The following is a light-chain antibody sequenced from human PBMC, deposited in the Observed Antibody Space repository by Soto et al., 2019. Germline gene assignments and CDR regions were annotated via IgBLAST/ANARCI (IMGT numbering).Light chain of an antibody. J-gene: IGKJ3*01. V-gene: IGKV1-12*01. CDR2: AAS. Sequence: IQMTQSPSSVSASVGDTINITCRASQDIKKWLAWYQQKPGKAPKVLIYAASNLESGVSSRFSGSGAGTEFSLTISSLHTEDFATYFCHQASSFPYTFGPGTKVDIK. CDR3: HQASSFPYT. CDR1: QDIKKW.